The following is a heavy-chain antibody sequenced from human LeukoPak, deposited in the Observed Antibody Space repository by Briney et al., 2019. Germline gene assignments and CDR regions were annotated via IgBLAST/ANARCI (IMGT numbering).Heavy chain of an antibody. CDR2: IRSKAYGGTT. CDR3: TRDGLGYCSGGSCGSAEYFQH. Sequence: GRSLRLYCTASGFTFGDYAMSWFRQAPGKGLEWVGFIRSKAYGGTTEYAASVKGRFTISRDDSKSIAYLQMNSLKTEDTAVYYCTRDGLGYCSGGSCGSAEYFQHWGQGTLVTVSS. J-gene: IGHJ1*01. CDR1: GFTFGDYA. D-gene: IGHD2-15*01. V-gene: IGHV3-49*03.